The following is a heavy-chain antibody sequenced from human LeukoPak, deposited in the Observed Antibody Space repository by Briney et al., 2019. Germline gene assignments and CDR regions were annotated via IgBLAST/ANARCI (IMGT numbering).Heavy chain of an antibody. CDR3: ARDKAARGAFDN. CDR1: GGSISSGDYY. V-gene: IGHV4-61*02. CDR2: IYTSGST. Sequence: SETLSLTCTVSGGSISSGDYYWSWIRQPAGKGLEWIGRIYTSGSTNYNPSLKSRVTISVDTSKNQFSLKLSSVTAADTAVYYCARDKAARGAFDNWGQGTLVTVSS. D-gene: IGHD6-6*01. J-gene: IGHJ4*02.